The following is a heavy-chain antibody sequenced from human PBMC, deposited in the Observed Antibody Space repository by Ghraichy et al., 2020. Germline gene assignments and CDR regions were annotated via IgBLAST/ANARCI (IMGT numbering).Heavy chain of an antibody. V-gene: IGHV3-7*04. CDR3: AREAVAPAAIALDY. CDR2: IKQDGSEK. CDR1: GFTFSSSW. D-gene: IGHD2-2*01. Sequence: GSLRLSCAASGFTFSSSWMSWARQAPGKGLEWVANIKQDGSEKYYVDSVKGRFTISRDNAKNSLYLQMNSLRAEDTAVYYCAREAVAPAAIALDYWGQGILVTVSS. J-gene: IGHJ4*02.